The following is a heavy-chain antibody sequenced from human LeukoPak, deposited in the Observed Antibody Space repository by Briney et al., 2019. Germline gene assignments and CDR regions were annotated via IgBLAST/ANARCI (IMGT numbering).Heavy chain of an antibody. J-gene: IGHJ5*02. CDR2: IIPILGIA. Sequence: LWASVKVSCKASGGTFSSYAISWVRQAPGQGLEWMGRIIPILGIANYAQKFQGRVTITADKSTSTAYMELSSLRSEDTAVYYCARGRVDFWSGYPPDPWGQGTLVTVSS. CDR1: GGTFSSYA. V-gene: IGHV1-69*04. CDR3: ARGRVDFWSGYPPDP. D-gene: IGHD3-3*01.